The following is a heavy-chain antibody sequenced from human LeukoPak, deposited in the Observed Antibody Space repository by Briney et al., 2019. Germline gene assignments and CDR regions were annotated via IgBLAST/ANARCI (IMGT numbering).Heavy chain of an antibody. J-gene: IGHJ6*02. CDR2: IRSKAYGGTT. Sequence: PGRSLRLSCTASGFTVGDYAMSWVRQAPGKGLEWVGFIRSKAYGGTTEYAASVKGRFTISRDDSKSIAYLQMNSLKTEDTAVYYCTRGSVGQGYYYYYGMDVWGQGTTVTVSS. V-gene: IGHV3-49*04. CDR3: TRGSVGQGYYYYYGMDV. CDR1: GFTVGDYA.